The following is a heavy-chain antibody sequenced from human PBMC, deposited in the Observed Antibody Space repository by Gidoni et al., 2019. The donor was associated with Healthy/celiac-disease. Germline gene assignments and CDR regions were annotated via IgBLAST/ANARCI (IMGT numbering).Heavy chain of an antibody. CDR3: ARVGGTGGAYYYYYGMDV. CDR1: GFTFSSYD. CDR2: IGTAGDT. J-gene: IGHJ6*02. D-gene: IGHD6-19*01. V-gene: IGHV3-13*04. Sequence: EVQLVESGGGLVQPGGSLRLSCAASGFTFSSYDMHWVRQATGKGLEWVSAIGTAGDTYYPGSVKGRFTISRENAKNSLYLQMNSLRAGDTAVYYCARVGGTGGAYYYYYGMDVWGQGTTVTVSS.